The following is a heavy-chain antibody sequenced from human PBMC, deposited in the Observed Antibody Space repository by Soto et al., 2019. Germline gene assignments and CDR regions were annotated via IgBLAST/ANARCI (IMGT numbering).Heavy chain of an antibody. J-gene: IGHJ6*03. D-gene: IGHD3-10*01. CDR2: INAGYGNT. CDR3: ARSSSVSYYYDFHIVL. Sequence: ASVKVSCKASGYTFTSYAMHWVRQAPGQRLEWMGWINAGYGNTKYSQKFQGRVTITRDTSASTAYMELSSLRSEDSAVYYCARSSSVSYYYDFHIVLWGPGPTVSVSS. V-gene: IGHV1-3*01. CDR1: GYTFTSYA.